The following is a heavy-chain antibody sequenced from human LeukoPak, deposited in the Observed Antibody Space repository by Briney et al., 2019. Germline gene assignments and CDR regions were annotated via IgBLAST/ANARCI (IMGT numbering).Heavy chain of an antibody. J-gene: IGHJ4*02. V-gene: IGHV1-18*01. CDR1: GYTFTSYG. CDR3: ARVREAVVVTAIDY. D-gene: IGHD2-21*02. CDR2: ISAYNGNT. Sequence: ASVKVSCKASGYTFTSYGISWVRQAPGQGLEWMGWISAYNGNTNYAQKLQGRVTMTTDTSTSTAYMEPRSLRSDDTAVYYCARVREAVVVTAIDYWGQGTLVTVSS.